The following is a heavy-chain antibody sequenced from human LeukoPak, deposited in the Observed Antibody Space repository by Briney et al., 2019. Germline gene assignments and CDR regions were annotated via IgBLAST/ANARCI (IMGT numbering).Heavy chain of an antibody. CDR3: ARDIAAAGPVYYYMDV. D-gene: IGHD6-13*01. Sequence: ASVKVSCKASGGTFSSYAISWVRQAPGQGLEWMGIINPSGGSTSYAQKFQGRVTMTRDMSTSTVYMELSSLRSEDTAVYYCARDIAAAGPVYYYMDVWGKGTTVTVSS. J-gene: IGHJ6*03. CDR1: GGTFSSYA. V-gene: IGHV1-46*01. CDR2: INPSGGST.